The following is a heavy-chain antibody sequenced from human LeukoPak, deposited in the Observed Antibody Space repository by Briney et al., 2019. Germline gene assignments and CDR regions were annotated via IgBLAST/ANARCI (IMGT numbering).Heavy chain of an antibody. D-gene: IGHD3-22*01. J-gene: IGHJ2*01. V-gene: IGHV4-30-4*01. CDR2: IYYSGST. CDR3: ARAGDSSGYPYWYFDL. Sequence: SQTLSLTCTVSGGSISSGDYYWSWIRQPPGKGLEWIGYIYYSGSTYYNPSLKSRVTISVDTSKNQFSLKLSSVTAADTAVYYCARAGDSSGYPYWYFDLWGRGTLVTVSS. CDR1: GGSISSGDYY.